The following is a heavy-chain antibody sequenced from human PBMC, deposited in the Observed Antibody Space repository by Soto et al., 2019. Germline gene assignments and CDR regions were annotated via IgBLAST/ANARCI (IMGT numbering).Heavy chain of an antibody. J-gene: IGHJ4*02. CDR2: IIPIFGTA. CDR3: ASTPVPVLAVAGHLDY. CDR1: GGTFSSYA. Sequence: QVQLVQSGAEVKKPGSSVKVSCKASGGTFSSYAISWVRQAPGQGLEWMGGIIPIFGTANYAQKFQGRVTITADESTSSAYMELSSLRSEDTAVYYWASTPVPVLAVAGHLDYWGQGTLVTVSS. D-gene: IGHD6-19*01. V-gene: IGHV1-69*01.